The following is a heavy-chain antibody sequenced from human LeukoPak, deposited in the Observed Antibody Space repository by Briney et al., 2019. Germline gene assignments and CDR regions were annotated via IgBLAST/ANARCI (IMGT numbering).Heavy chain of an antibody. CDR1: GFTFSSYG. V-gene: IGHV3-30*03. CDR3: AREGINVVVVPAARYYYYYYMDV. J-gene: IGHJ6*03. CDR2: ISYDGSNK. D-gene: IGHD2-2*01. Sequence: GGSLRLSCAASGFTFSSYGMHWVRQAPGKGLEWVAVISYDGSNKYYADSVKGRFTISRDNSKNTLYLQMNSLRAEDTAVYYCAREGINVVVVPAARYYYYYYMDVWGKGTTVTVSS.